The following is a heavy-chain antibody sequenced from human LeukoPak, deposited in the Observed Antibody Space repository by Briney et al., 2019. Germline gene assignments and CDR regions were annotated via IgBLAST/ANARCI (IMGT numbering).Heavy chain of an antibody. J-gene: IGHJ4*02. CDR1: GFTFSSYA. CDR3: AREQLAAAGAIDY. CDR2: VSGSGGRT. Sequence: GGSLRLSCAASGFTFSSYAMSWVRQAPGKGLEWASAVSGSGGRTYYADSVKGRFTISRDNSKNMLYLQMNSLRADDTAVYYCAREQLAAAGAIDYWGQGTLVTVSS. V-gene: IGHV3-23*01. D-gene: IGHD6-13*01.